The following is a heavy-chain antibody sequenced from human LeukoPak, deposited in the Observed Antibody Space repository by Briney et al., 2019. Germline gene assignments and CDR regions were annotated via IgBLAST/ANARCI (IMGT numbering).Heavy chain of an antibody. V-gene: IGHV4-34*01. Sequence: SETLSLTCAVYGGSFSGYYWSWIRQPPGKGLEWIGEINHSGSTNYNPSLKSQVTISVDTSKNQFSLKLSSVTAADTAVYYCARGQYQLLSASDIWGQGTMVTVSS. CDR2: INHSGST. D-gene: IGHD2-2*01. CDR1: GGSFSGYY. CDR3: ARGQYQLLSASDI. J-gene: IGHJ3*02.